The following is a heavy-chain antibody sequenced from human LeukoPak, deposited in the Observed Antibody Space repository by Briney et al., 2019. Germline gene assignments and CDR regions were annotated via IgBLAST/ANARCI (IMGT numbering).Heavy chain of an antibody. J-gene: IGHJ4*02. CDR3: AIGRCSSTSCYFRRVIGDDY. CDR2: INHSGST. D-gene: IGHD2-2*01. Sequence: SETLSLTCAVYGGSFSGYHWSWIRQPPGKGLEWIGEINHSGSTNYNPSLKSRVTISVDTSKNQFSLKLSSVTAADTAVYYCAIGRCSSTSCYFRRVIGDDYWGQGTLVTVSS. V-gene: IGHV4-34*01. CDR1: GGSFSGYH.